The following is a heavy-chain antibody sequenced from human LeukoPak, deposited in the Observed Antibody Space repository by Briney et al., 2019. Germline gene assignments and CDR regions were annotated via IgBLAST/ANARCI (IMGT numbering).Heavy chain of an antibody. V-gene: IGHV3-74*01. D-gene: IGHD6-13*01. CDR1: GFTFSSYW. J-gene: IGHJ4*02. CDR2: ISSDGSST. Sequence: GGSLRLSCAASGFTFSSYWMHWVRQAPGKGLVWVSRISSDGSSTTYADSVKGRFTISRDNAKNTLYLQMNSLRAEDTAVYYCGRGGKVEQLVLARWGQGSLVTVSS. CDR3: GRGGKVEQLVLAR.